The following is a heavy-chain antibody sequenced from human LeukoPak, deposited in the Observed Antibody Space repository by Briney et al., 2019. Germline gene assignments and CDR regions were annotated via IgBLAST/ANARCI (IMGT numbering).Heavy chain of an antibody. CDR1: GFTFSTYL. CDR2: IKQDGSEK. Sequence: GGSLRLSCAASGFTFSTYLMSWVRQAPGKGLEWVANIKQDGSEKYYVDSVKGRFTISRDNSKNTLYLQMNSLRAEDTAVYYCARDDYDFWSGHTENYYYYGMDVWGQGTTVTVSS. J-gene: IGHJ6*02. D-gene: IGHD3-3*01. CDR3: ARDDYDFWSGHTENYYYYGMDV. V-gene: IGHV3-7*01.